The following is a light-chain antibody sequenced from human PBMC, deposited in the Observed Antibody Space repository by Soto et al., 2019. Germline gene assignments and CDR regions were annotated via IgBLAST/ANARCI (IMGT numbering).Light chain of an antibody. V-gene: IGKV1-39*01. CDR1: QTIGRY. CDR3: QQSYSTPLT. CDR2: AAS. Sequence: DIPMTQSPSSLAASVGDRVTITCRASQTIGRYLNWYQQKEGKAPTVLIYAASILQSGVPPRFSGSASGTEFTLTISSLQPEDFVNYYCQQSYSTPLTFGGGTKVEI. J-gene: IGKJ4*01.